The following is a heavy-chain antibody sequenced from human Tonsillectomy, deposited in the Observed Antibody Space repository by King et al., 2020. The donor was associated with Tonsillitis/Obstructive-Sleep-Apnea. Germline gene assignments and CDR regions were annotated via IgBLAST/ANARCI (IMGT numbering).Heavy chain of an antibody. Sequence: VQLVESGGGVVQPGRSPRLSCAASGFTFSSYGMHWVRQAPGKGLEWVAVIWFDETNKYNADSVKGRFTISRDNSKNTLYLQMNSLRAEDTAVYYCARWTTSYFDYWGQGTLVTVSS. J-gene: IGHJ4*02. CDR3: ARWTTSYFDY. D-gene: IGHD4-11*01. CDR2: IWFDETNK. CDR1: GFTFSSYG. V-gene: IGHV3-33*01.